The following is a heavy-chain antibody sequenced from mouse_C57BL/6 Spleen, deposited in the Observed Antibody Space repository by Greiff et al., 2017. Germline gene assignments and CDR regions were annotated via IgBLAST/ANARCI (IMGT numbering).Heavy chain of an antibody. V-gene: IGHV1-69*01. D-gene: IGHD1-1*01. Sequence: QVQLQQPGAELVMPGASVKLSCKASGYTFTSYWMHWVKQRPGQGLEWIGEIDPSDSYTNYNQKFKGKSTLTVDKSSSTAYMQLSSLTSEDSAVYYCARRATVPPYYFDYWGQGTTLTVSS. CDR3: ARRATVPPYYFDY. CDR1: GYTFTSYW. CDR2: IDPSDSYT. J-gene: IGHJ2*01.